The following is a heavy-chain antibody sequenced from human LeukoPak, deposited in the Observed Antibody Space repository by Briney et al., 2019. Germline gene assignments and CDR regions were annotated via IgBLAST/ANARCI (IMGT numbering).Heavy chain of an antibody. CDR3: AKHEGDSSSWYVSDY. V-gene: IGHV3-30*18. CDR1: GFTFSSYG. Sequence: GGSLRLSCAASGFTFSSYGMHWVRQAPGKGLEWVAVISYDGSNKYYADSVKGRFTISRDNSKNTLYLQMNSLRAEDTAVYYCAKHEGDSSSWYVSDYWGQGTLVTVSS. D-gene: IGHD6-13*01. CDR2: ISYDGSNK. J-gene: IGHJ4*02.